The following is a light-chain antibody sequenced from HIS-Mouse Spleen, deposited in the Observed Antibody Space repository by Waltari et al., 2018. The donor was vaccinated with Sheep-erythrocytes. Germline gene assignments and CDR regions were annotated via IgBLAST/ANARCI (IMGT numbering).Light chain of an antibody. CDR3: QQRSNWYT. Sequence: IVLTQSPATLSLSPGERATLSCRASQSVSSYLAWYQQKPGQAPRLLIDDASNRATGIPARVSGSGSGTDFTLTISSLEPEDFAVYYWQQRSNWYTFGQGTKLEIK. CDR2: DAS. CDR1: QSVSSY. V-gene: IGKV3-11*01. J-gene: IGKJ2*01.